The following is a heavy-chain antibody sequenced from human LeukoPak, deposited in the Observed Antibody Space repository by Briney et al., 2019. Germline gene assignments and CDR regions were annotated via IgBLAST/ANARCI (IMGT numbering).Heavy chain of an antibody. CDR1: GGTFSSYA. J-gene: IGHJ5*02. V-gene: IGHV1-69*04. Sequence: KVSCKASGGTFSSYAISWVRQAPGQGLEWMGRIIPILGIANYAQKFQGRVTITADKSTSTAYMELSSLRSEDTAVYYCARDLVEDIVAPDWFDPWGQGTLVTVSS. CDR2: IIPILGIA. D-gene: IGHD2-15*01. CDR3: ARDLVEDIVAPDWFDP.